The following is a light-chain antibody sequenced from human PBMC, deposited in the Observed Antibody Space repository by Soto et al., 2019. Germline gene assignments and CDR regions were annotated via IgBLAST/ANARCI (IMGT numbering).Light chain of an antibody. CDR1: QSISDW. V-gene: IGKV1-5*03. CDR3: QRYARYWT. CDR2: KAS. Sequence: DIQMTQSPSTLSASVGDRVTITCRASQSISDWFAWYQQEPGKAPKVLIYKASNLETGVPSRFIGRRSGTEFTLTISSLQTDDFATYYCQRYARYWTFGQGTKVEIK. J-gene: IGKJ1*01.